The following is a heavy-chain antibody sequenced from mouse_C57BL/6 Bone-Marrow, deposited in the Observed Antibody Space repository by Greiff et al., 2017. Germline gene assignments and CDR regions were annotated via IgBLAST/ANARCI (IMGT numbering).Heavy chain of an antibody. CDR3: ASTTVVATDWYFDV. Sequence: VKVVESGPGLVQPSQSLSITCTVSGFSLTSYGVHWVRQSPGKGLEWLGVIWSGGSTDYNAAFISRLSISKDNSKSQVFFKMNSLQADDTAIYYCASTTVVATDWYFDVWGTGTTVTVSS. D-gene: IGHD1-1*01. CDR1: GFSLTSYG. CDR2: IWSGGST. V-gene: IGHV2-2*01. J-gene: IGHJ1*03.